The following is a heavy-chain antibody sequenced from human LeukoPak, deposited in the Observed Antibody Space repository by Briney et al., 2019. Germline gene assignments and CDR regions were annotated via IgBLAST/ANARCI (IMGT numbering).Heavy chain of an antibody. CDR1: GFTFSSYA. CDR2: ISNDGSSK. J-gene: IGHJ6*02. Sequence: GGSLRLSCAASGFTFSSYAMDWVRQAPGKGLEWVAVISNDGSSKDYADSVKGRFTISRDNAKNSLYLQMNSLRAEDTAVYYCARSPYDFWSGYVYGMDVWGQGTTVTVSS. D-gene: IGHD3-3*01. CDR3: ARSPYDFWSGYVYGMDV. V-gene: IGHV3-30-3*01.